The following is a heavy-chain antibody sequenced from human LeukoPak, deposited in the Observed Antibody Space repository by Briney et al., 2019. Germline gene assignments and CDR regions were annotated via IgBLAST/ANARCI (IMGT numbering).Heavy chain of an antibody. CDR2: INDSGST. D-gene: IGHD4-17*01. V-gene: IGHV4-34*01. Sequence: PSETLSLTCAVYGGSFSGYYWSWIRQPPGKGLEWMGEINDSGSTKYNPSLTSRLSISVDTSTNQFSLKLSSVTAADTAVYYCARGSGDYGLYYFDYWGQGTLVTVSS. CDR1: GGSFSGYY. CDR3: ARGSGDYGLYYFDY. J-gene: IGHJ4*02.